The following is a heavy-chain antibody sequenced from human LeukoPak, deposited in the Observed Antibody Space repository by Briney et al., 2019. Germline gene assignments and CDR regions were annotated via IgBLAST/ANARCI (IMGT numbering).Heavy chain of an antibody. V-gene: IGHV5-51*01. J-gene: IGHJ4*02. CDR2: IYPGDSDT. CDR1: GYSFTSYW. Sequence: PAEFLKISCKGSGYSFTSYWIGWVRQMARKGLEWMGIIYPGDSDTRYSPSFQGQVTISADKSISTAYLQWSSLKASDTAMYYCARLLISSSWYFFDYWGQGTLVTVSS. D-gene: IGHD6-13*01. CDR3: ARLLISSSWYFFDY.